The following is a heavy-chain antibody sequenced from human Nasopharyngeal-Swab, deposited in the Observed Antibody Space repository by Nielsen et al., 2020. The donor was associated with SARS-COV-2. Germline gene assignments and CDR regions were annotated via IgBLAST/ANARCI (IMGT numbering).Heavy chain of an antibody. J-gene: IGHJ4*02. CDR2: ISFDGSTI. CDR1: GFTFRNYA. CDR3: AKKGGTGVDRQLDY. Sequence: GESLKISCAASGFTFRNYAMYWVRQAPGKGLEWVAVISFDGSTIYYEDSVKGRFTISRDNSKNTCNLQMNSLRVEDTAIYYCAKKGGTGVDRQLDYWGQGTLATVSS. D-gene: IGHD1-14*01. V-gene: IGHV3-30*18.